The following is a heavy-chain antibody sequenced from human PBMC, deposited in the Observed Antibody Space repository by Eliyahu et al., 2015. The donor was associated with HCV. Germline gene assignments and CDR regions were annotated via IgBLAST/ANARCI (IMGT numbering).Heavy chain of an antibody. CDR2: ISSGSSAT. J-gene: IGHJ4*02. Sequence: EVQLVESGXGLVQPGGSLRLSXAAXXFTFSSFEMNWXRQAPGKGLEWVXYISSGSSATYYADSVKGRFTISRDNAKNSXYLQMNSLRAEDTAVYYCARESGVATIDYWGQGTLVTVSS. V-gene: IGHV3-48*03. CDR1: XFTFSSFE. D-gene: IGHD5-12*01. CDR3: ARESGVATIDY.